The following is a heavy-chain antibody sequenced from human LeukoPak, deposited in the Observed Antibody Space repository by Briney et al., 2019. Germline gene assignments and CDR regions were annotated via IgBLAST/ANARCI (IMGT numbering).Heavy chain of an antibody. Sequence: SETLSLTCSVSGGSINNYYWSWIRQPPGQGLEWIGFISYSGSTNYYPSLKSRLTISVDTSKAQLSLKLSSVTAADTAVYYCVRMDDDSHGVNWYFALWGRGTLVTVSS. J-gene: IGHJ2*01. CDR3: VRMDDDSHGVNWYFAL. CDR2: ISYSGST. D-gene: IGHD3-22*01. CDR1: GGSINNYY. V-gene: IGHV4-59*01.